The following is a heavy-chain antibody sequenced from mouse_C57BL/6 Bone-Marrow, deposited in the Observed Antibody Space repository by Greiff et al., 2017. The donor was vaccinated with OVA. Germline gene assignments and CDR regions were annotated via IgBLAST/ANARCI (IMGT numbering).Heavy chain of an antibody. Sequence: EVHLVESGGGLVQPKGSLKLSCAASGFSFNTYAMNWVRQAPGKGLEWVARIRSKSNNYATYYADSVKDRFTISRDDSESMLYLQMNNLKTEDTAMYYCVRLPIYDGYYGFAYWGQGTLVTVSA. J-gene: IGHJ3*01. D-gene: IGHD2-3*01. CDR3: VRLPIYDGYYGFAY. V-gene: IGHV10-1*01. CDR2: IRSKSNNYAT. CDR1: GFSFNTYA.